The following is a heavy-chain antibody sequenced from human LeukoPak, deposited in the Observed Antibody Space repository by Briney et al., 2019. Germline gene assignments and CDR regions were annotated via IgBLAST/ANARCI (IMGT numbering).Heavy chain of an antibody. D-gene: IGHD6-13*01. Sequence: ESLSLTCTVSGGSISSYYWSWIRQPAGKGLEWIGRIYTSGSTDYNPSLKSRVTMSVDTSKNQFSLKLTSVTAADTAVYYCARVRKQLVNEAFDIWGQGTMVTVSS. CDR3: ARVRKQLVNEAFDI. J-gene: IGHJ3*02. CDR1: GGSISSYY. CDR2: IYTSGST. V-gene: IGHV4-4*07.